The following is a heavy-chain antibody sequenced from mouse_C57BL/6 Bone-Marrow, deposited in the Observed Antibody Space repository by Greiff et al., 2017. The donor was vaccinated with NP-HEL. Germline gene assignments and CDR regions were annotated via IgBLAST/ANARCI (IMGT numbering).Heavy chain of an antibody. CDR2: IYPGSGST. CDR1: GYTFTSYW. Sequence: VQLQQPGAELVKPGASVKMSCKASGYTFTSYWITWVKQRPGQGLEWIGDIYPGSGSTNYNEKFKSKATLTVDTSSSTAYMQLSSLTSEDSAVYDCARAGGRITTVPTFAYWGQGTLVTVSA. CDR3: ARAGGRITTVPTFAY. D-gene: IGHD1-1*01. V-gene: IGHV1-55*01. J-gene: IGHJ3*01.